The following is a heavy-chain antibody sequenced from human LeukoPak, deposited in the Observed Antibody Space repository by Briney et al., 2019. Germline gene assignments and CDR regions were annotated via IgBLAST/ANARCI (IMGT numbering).Heavy chain of an antibody. CDR2: ISYDGSNK. CDR3: AKEEGLYYYGSGSSY. D-gene: IGHD3-10*01. CDR1: GFTFSSYG. V-gene: IGHV3-30*18. J-gene: IGHJ4*02. Sequence: GGSLRLSCAASGFTFSSYGMHWVRQAPGKGLEWVAVISYDGSNKNYADSVKGRFTISRDNSKNTLYLQMNSLRAEDTAVYYCAKEEGLYYYGSGSSYWGQGTLVTVSS.